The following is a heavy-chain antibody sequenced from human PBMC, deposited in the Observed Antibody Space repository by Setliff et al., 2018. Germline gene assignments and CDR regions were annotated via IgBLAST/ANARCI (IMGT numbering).Heavy chain of an antibody. CDR1: GVSVSRHY. CDR3: ARDVWGAGTGWFDP. Sequence: PSETLSLTCIVSGVSVSRHYWSWIRQPPGKTLEWIGYIYTGGSTTYNPSLKSRVTLSLDTSKNHLSLNLTSVTAADTAVYYCARDVWGAGTGWFDPWGLGTLVTLL. J-gene: IGHJ5*02. V-gene: IGHV4-4*08. D-gene: IGHD1-1*01. CDR2: IYTGGST.